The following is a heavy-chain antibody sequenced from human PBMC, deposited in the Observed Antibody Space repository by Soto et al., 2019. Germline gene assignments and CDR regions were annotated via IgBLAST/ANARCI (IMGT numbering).Heavy chain of an antibody. V-gene: IGHV4-30-4*01. Sequence: SETLSLTCTVSGGSISSGDYYWSWIRQPPGKGLEWIGYIYYSGSTYYNPSLKSRVTISVDTSKNQFSLKLSSVTAADTAVYYCARWRTAMAKFDYWGQGTLVTVSS. CDR2: IYYSGST. D-gene: IGHD5-18*01. CDR3: ARWRTAMAKFDY. CDR1: GGSISSGDYY. J-gene: IGHJ4*02.